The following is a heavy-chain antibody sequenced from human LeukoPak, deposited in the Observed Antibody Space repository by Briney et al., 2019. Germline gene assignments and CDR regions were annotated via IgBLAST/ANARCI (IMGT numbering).Heavy chain of an antibody. D-gene: IGHD6-19*01. Sequence: SETLSLTCTVSGGSISSYYWSWIRQPPGKGLEWIGYIYYSGSTNYNPSLKSRVTISVDTSKNQFSLKLSSVTAADTAVYYCARGRYSSGRNDYWGQGTLVTVSS. J-gene: IGHJ4*02. CDR2: IYYSGST. CDR3: ARGRYSSGRNDY. CDR1: GGSISSYY. V-gene: IGHV4-59*12.